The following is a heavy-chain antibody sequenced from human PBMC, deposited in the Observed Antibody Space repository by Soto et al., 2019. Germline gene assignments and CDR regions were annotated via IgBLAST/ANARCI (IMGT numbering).Heavy chain of an antibody. CDR2: IIPLFGAT. J-gene: IGHJ4*02. CDR1: GGTFNNYA. V-gene: IGHV1-69*06. D-gene: IGHD1-26*01. CDR3: ARLIGEGYSGTYGLDY. Sequence: QVQLVQSGAEVKKPGSSVKVSCKASGGTFNNYAISWVRQAPGLGLEWMGGIIPLFGATNYAQHFQGRVTITADKFTSTSYMELSSLKSEDTAVYYCARLIGEGYSGTYGLDYWGQGTLVTVSS.